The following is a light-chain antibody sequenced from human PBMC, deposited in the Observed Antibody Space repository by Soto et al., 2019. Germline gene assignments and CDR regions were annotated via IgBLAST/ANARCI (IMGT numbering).Light chain of an antibody. V-gene: IGKV3-15*01. CDR1: QSVASN. CDR2: GAS. Sequence: EIVMTQSPASLSVSPGDGATLSCRASQSVASNVAWYQQKPGQGPRLLIHGASTRAVGVPARFSGSGSGTAFPLTIDSLQSEDFAVSNCQQYHTGPPQSTLGRGTKRQIK. J-gene: IGKJ2*01. CDR3: QQYHTGPPQST.